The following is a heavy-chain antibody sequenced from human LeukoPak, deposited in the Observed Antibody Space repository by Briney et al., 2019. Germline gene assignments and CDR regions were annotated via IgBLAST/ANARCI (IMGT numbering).Heavy chain of an antibody. Sequence: PGGSLRLSCAASGFTFSSYGMSWVRQTPGKGLEWVSSISSSSSYIYYADSVKGRFTISRDNAKNSLYLQMNSLRAEDTAVYYCARGYSGYDFLYYYYMDVWGKGTTVTVSS. V-gene: IGHV3-21*01. CDR1: GFTFSSYG. J-gene: IGHJ6*03. CDR3: ARGYSGYDFLYYYYMDV. D-gene: IGHD5-12*01. CDR2: ISSSSSYI.